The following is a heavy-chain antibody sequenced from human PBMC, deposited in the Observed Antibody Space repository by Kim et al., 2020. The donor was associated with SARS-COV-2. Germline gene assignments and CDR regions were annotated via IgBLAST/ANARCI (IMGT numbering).Heavy chain of an antibody. CDR3: ARDGAHSQNYYDSSGWFDP. CDR1: GFTFSSYG. Sequence: GGSLRLSCAASGFTFSSYGMHWVRQAPGKGLEWVAVIWYDGSNKYYADSVKGRFTISRDNSKNTLYLQMNSLRAEDMAVYYCARDGAHSQNYYDSSGWFDPWGQGTLVTVSS. V-gene: IGHV3-33*01. J-gene: IGHJ5*02. D-gene: IGHD3-22*01. CDR2: IWYDGSNK.